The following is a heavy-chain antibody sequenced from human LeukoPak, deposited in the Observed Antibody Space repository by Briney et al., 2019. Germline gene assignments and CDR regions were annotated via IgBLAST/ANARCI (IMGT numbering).Heavy chain of an antibody. CDR2: IYYSGST. Sequence: NRSETLSLTCTVSGSSVSSGSYYWSWIRQPPGKGLEWIGYIYYSGSTNYNPSLKSRVTISVDTSKNQFSLKLSSVTAADTAVYYCARGGLVGSSWSLYYYYGMDVWGKGTTVTVSS. J-gene: IGHJ6*04. CDR3: ARGGLVGSSWSLYYYYGMDV. CDR1: GSSVSSGSYY. D-gene: IGHD6-13*01. V-gene: IGHV4-61*01.